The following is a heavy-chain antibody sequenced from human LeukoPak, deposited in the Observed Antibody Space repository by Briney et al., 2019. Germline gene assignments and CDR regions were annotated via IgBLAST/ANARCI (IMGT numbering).Heavy chain of an antibody. D-gene: IGHD1-20*01. CDR1: GFTVSSNY. Sequence: GGSLRLSCAASGFTVSSNYMSWVRQAPGKGLEWVSVIYSGGSTYYADSVKGRFTISRDNSKNTLYLQMNSLRAEDTAVYYCARGLQYNSHYYYGMDVWGQGTTVTVSS. V-gene: IGHV3-53*01. CDR2: IYSGGST. J-gene: IGHJ6*02. CDR3: ARGLQYNSHYYYGMDV.